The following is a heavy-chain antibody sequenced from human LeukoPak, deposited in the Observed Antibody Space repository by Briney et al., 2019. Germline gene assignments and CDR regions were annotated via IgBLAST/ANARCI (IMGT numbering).Heavy chain of an antibody. CDR3: AKEGSYSSSWPYYFDY. Sequence: GGSLRLSCAASGFTFSSYGMHWVRQAPGKGLEWVAFIRYDGSNKYYADSVKGRFTISRDNSKNTLYLQMNSLRAEDTAVYYCAKEGSYSSSWPYYFDYWGQGTLVTVSS. CDR1: GFTFSSYG. CDR2: IRYDGSNK. D-gene: IGHD6-13*01. V-gene: IGHV3-30*02. J-gene: IGHJ4*02.